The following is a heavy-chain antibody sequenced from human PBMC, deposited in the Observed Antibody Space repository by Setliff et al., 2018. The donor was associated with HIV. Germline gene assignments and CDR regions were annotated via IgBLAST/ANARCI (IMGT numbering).Heavy chain of an antibody. J-gene: IGHJ4*02. CDR3: ARYDGYKVSFDN. D-gene: IGHD5-18*01. Sequence: SETLSLTCTVSGGSISSGSYYWSWIRQPAGKGLEWIGHIYTSGSTNYNPSLKSRVTISVDTSKNQFSLKLSSVTAADTAMYYCARYDGYKVSFDNWGPGTLVTVSS. CDR1: GGSISSGSYY. CDR2: IYTSGST. V-gene: IGHV4-61*09.